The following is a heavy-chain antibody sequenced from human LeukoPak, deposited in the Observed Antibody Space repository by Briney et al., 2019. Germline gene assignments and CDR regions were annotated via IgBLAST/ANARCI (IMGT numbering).Heavy chain of an antibody. CDR3: AVMYSSSWYWFDP. J-gene: IGHJ5*02. V-gene: IGHV4-59*08. CDR2: IYYSGST. CDR1: GGSISGYY. D-gene: IGHD6-13*01. Sequence: PSETLSLTCTVSGGSISGYYWSWIRQPPGKGLEWIGYIYYSGSTNYNPSLKSRVTISVDTSKNQFSLKLSSVTAADTAVYYCAVMYSSSWYWFDPWGQGTLVTVSS.